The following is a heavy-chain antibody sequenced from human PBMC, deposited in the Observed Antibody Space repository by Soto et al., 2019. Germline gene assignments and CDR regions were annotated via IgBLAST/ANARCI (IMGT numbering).Heavy chain of an antibody. CDR3: ARDCPSPYRPLGSCYAQGMDV. CDR1: GFTFSSYS. D-gene: IGHD2-15*01. J-gene: IGHJ6*02. CDR2: ISSSSSYI. Sequence: EVQLVESGGGLVKPGGSLRLSCAASGFTFSSYSMNWVRQAPGKGLEWVSSISSSSSYIYYADSVKGRFTISRDNAKNSLYLQMNSLRAEDTAVYYCARDCPSPYRPLGSCYAQGMDVWGQGTTVTVSS. V-gene: IGHV3-21*01.